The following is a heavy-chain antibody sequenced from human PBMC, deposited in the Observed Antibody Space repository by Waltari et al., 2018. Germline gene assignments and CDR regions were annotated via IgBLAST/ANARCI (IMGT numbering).Heavy chain of an antibody. J-gene: IGHJ4*02. CDR3: AILGIAARRFDY. V-gene: IGHV4-38-2*01. CDR2: IYHSGST. CDR1: GYSISSGYY. Sequence: QVQLQESGPGLVKPSETLSLTCAVSGYSISSGYYWGWIRQPPGKGLEWIGSIYHSGSTSSNPSLKSRVTISVDTSKNQFSLKLSSVTAADTAVYYCAILGIAARRFDYWGQGTLVTVSS. D-gene: IGHD6-6*01.